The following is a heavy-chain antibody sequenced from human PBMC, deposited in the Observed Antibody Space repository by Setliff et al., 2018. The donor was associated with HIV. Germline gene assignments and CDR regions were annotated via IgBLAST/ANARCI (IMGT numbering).Heavy chain of an antibody. CDR2: IKNRPAGGTT. J-gene: IGHJ4*02. Sequence: GGSLRLSCAASGFTFSDYYMGWIRQAPGKGLEWVGRIKNRPAGGTTEYAAPVKGRFTISRDDSKDSLFLQMNNLKTEDSAVYFCVRAAAGLDVWSQKILVTVSS. CDR1: GFTFSDYY. CDR3: VRAAAGLDV. V-gene: IGHV3-72*01.